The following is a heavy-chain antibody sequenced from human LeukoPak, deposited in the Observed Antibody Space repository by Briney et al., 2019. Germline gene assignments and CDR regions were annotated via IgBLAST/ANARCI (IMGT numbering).Heavy chain of an antibody. V-gene: IGHV4-61*02. CDR3: ARYTVARRYFDY. Sequence: SETLSLTCTLSGGSISSDNYYWPWIRQPAGKGLEWIGRIYTSGSTNYNPSLKSRVTISVDTSKNQFSLKLSSVSAADTAVYYCARYTVARRYFDYWGQGTLVTVSS. D-gene: IGHD6-19*01. J-gene: IGHJ4*02. CDR2: IYTSGST. CDR1: GGSISSDNYY.